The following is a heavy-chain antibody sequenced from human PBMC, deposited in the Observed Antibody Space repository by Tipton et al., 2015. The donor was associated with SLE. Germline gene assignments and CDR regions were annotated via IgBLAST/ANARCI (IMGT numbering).Heavy chain of an antibody. CDR2: MSYSGST. J-gene: IGHJ3*02. D-gene: IGHD2-15*01. CDR1: GGSISSDDYY. CDR3: ARGVGGTNAYDI. Sequence: LRLSCTVSGGSISSDDYYWTWIRQHPGKGLEWIGHMSYSGSTYYNPSLKSRITISVDTSKNHFSLKLSSVTAADTAAYYCARGVGGTNAYDIWGQGTMVTVSS. V-gene: IGHV4-31*03.